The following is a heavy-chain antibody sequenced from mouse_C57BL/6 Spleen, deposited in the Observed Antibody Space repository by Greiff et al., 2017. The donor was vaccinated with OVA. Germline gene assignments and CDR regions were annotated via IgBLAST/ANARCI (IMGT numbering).Heavy chain of an antibody. CDR1: GYAFSSSW. V-gene: IGHV1-82*01. D-gene: IGHD1-1*01. J-gene: IGHJ2*01. Sequence: VQLQQSGPELVKPGASVKISCKASGYAFSSSWMNWVKQRPGKGLEWIGRIYPGDGDTNYNGKFKGKATLTADKSSSTAYMQLSSLTSEDSAVYFCVRGDGSSPYFDYWGQGTTLTVSS. CDR2: IYPGDGDT. CDR3: VRGDGSSPYFDY.